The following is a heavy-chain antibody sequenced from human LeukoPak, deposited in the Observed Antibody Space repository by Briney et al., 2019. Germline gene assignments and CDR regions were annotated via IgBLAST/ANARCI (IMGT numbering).Heavy chain of an antibody. J-gene: IGHJ4*02. D-gene: IGHD2-21*02. V-gene: IGHV3-74*01. CDR2: LKSDGSST. CDR1: GFTFSSYA. Sequence: GGSLRLSCAASGFTFSSYAMHWVRQAPGEGLVWVSRLKSDGSSTSYAYSVKGRFTISRDNARNTLYLQMNSLRAEDTAVYYCARDGFLGPVTAYLDYWGQGAPVTVSS. CDR3: ARDGFLGPVTAYLDY.